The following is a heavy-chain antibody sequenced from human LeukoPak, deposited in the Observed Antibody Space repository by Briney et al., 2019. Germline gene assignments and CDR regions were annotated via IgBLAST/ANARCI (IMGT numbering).Heavy chain of an antibody. V-gene: IGHV3-7*02. D-gene: IGHD3-22*01. CDR1: GFTFSSYW. J-gene: IGHJ4*02. Sequence: GGSLRLSCAASGFTFSSYWMSWVRQAPGKGLEWVANIKQDGSEKYYVDSVKGRFTISRDNAKNSLYLQMNSLRAEDTAVYYCASSYDSSQFDYWGQGTLVTVSS. CDR2: IKQDGSEK. CDR3: ASSYDSSQFDY.